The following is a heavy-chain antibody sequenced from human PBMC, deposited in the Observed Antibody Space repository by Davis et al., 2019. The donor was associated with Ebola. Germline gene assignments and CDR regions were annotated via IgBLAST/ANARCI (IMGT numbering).Heavy chain of an antibody. CDR3: ARKGLPDH. Sequence: GESLKISCAASGFTFSSYWMSWVRQAPGKGLEWVANIKQDGSEKYYVDSVKGRFTISRDNSKNSLYLQMNSLRAEDTAVYYCARKGLPDHWGQGTLVTVSS. V-gene: IGHV3-7*01. D-gene: IGHD5-12*01. CDR1: GFTFSSYW. CDR2: IKQDGSEK. J-gene: IGHJ4*02.